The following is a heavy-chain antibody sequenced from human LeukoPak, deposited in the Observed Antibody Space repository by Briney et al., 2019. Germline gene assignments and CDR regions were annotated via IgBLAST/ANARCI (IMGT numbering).Heavy chain of an antibody. CDR2: IYTSGST. D-gene: IGHD1-26*01. Sequence: SETLSLTCTVSGGSISSGSYYWSWIRQPAGKGLEWIGRIYTSGSTNYNPSLKSRVTISVDTSKNQFSLKLSSVTAADTAVYYCARALATTSGSYYVGTGDWFDPWGQGTLVTVSS. CDR3: ARALATTSGSYYVGTGDWFDP. V-gene: IGHV4-61*02. CDR1: GGSISSGSYY. J-gene: IGHJ5*02.